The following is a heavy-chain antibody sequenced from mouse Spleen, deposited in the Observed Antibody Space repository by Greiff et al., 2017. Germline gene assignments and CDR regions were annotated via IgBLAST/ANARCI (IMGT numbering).Heavy chain of an antibody. J-gene: IGHJ3*01. CDR3: TLSSLRPGCFAY. CDR2: IDPENGDT. D-gene: IGHD1-2*01. Sequence: VQLKESGAELVRPGASVKLSCTASGFNIKDDYMHWVKQRPEQGLEWIGWIDPENGDTEYASKFQGKATITADTSSNTAYLQLSSLTSEDTAVYYCTLSSLRPGCFAYWGQGTLVTVSA. V-gene: IGHV14-4*01. CDR1: GFNIKDDY.